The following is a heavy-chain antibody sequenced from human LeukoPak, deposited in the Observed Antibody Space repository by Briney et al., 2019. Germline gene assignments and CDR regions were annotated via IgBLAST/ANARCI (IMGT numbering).Heavy chain of an antibody. D-gene: IGHD6-13*01. CDR3: AREDYSSRGLDY. V-gene: IGHV4-4*07. CDR1: GVSISTNY. J-gene: IGHJ4*02. CDR2: MHTSGIT. Sequence: SETLSLTCTVSGVSISTNYWSWIRQPPGKGLEWIGRMHTSGITNNNPSLQSRVTMSLDTSKNQFSLSLISVTAADTAVYYCAREDYSSRGLDYWGQGTLVTFSS.